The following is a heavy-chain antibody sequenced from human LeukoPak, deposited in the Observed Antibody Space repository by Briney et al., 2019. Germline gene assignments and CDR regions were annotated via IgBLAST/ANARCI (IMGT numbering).Heavy chain of an antibody. V-gene: IGHV3-9*01. Sequence: GGSLRLSCAASGFTFDDYAMHWVRQAPGKGLEWVSGISWNSGSIGYADSVKGRFTISRDNAKNSLYLQMNSLRAEDTALYYCAKADGYSGYDYVKSWGQGTLVTVSS. D-gene: IGHD5-12*01. CDR2: ISWNSGSI. J-gene: IGHJ5*02. CDR3: AKADGYSGYDYVKS. CDR1: GFTFDDYA.